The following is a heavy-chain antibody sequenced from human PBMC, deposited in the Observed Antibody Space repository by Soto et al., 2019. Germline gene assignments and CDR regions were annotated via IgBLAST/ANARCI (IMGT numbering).Heavy chain of an antibody. D-gene: IGHD6-13*01. CDR1: GFTFSDYY. CDR3: AKAMYSSKTDFDY. CDR2: ISSGSSTI. Sequence: GGSLRLSCVASGFTFSDYYMSWFRQAPGKGLEWVSYISSGSSTISYSDSVKGRFTISRDSAKNSLYLQMNSLRAEDTAVYYCAKAMYSSKTDFDYWGQGTLVTVSS. J-gene: IGHJ4*02. V-gene: IGHV3-11*01.